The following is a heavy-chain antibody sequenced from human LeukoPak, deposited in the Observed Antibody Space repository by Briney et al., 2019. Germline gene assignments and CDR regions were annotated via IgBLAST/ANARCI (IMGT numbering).Heavy chain of an antibody. CDR2: IRSKAYGGTT. Sequence: GGSLRLSCTASGFTFGDYAMSWVRQAPGKGLEWVGFIRSKAYGGTTEYAASVKGRFTISRDDSKSIAYLQMNSLKTEDTAVYYCTRGSSIITMIVVAHGYWGQGTLVTVSS. V-gene: IGHV3-49*04. CDR1: GFTFGDYA. J-gene: IGHJ4*02. CDR3: TRGSSIITMIVVAHGY. D-gene: IGHD3-22*01.